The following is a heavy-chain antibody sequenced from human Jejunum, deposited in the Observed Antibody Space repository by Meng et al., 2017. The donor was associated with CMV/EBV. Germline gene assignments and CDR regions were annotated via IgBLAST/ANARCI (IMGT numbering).Heavy chain of an antibody. CDR2: IRFDGTNN. CDR3: AKDKIPVSPYYYGMDV. V-gene: IGHV3-30*02. D-gene: IGHD4-11*01. CDR1: FALSRYA. J-gene: IGHJ6*02. Sequence: FALSRYAMHWVRQATGKGLEWVAFIRFDGTNNYLVDSVKGRFTISRDNSKNMLFLQMNSLRAEDTAVYYCAKDKIPVSPYYYGMDVWGQGTTVTVSS.